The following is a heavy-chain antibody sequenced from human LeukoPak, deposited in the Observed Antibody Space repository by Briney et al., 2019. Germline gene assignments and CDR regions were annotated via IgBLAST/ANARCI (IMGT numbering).Heavy chain of an antibody. CDR3: ARQGRWLPVDY. Sequence: PSETLSLTCTVSGVSISSYYWSWIRQPPGKGLEWIGYIYTSGSTNYNPSLKSRVTISVDTSKNQFSLKLSSVTAADTAVYYCARQGRWLPVDYWGQGTLVTVSS. CDR2: IYTSGST. V-gene: IGHV4-4*09. D-gene: IGHD5-24*01. J-gene: IGHJ4*02. CDR1: GVSISSYY.